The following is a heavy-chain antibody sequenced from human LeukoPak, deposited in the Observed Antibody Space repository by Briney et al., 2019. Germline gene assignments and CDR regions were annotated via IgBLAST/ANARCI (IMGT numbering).Heavy chain of an antibody. D-gene: IGHD4-11*01. CDR1: GGSFSGYY. CDR3: ARGRYYSNYGAFDI. Sequence: SETLSLTCAVYGGSFSGYYWSWIRQPPGKGLEWIGEINHSGSTNYNPSLKSQVTISVDTSKNQFSLKLSSVTAADTAVYYCARGRYYSNYGAFDIWGQGTMVTVSS. J-gene: IGHJ3*02. V-gene: IGHV4-34*01. CDR2: INHSGST.